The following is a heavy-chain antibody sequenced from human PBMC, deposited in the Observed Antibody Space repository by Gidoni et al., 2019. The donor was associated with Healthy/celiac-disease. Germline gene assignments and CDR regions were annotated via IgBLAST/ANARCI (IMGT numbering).Heavy chain of an antibody. D-gene: IGHD6-19*01. CDR2: ISGSCGST. J-gene: IGHJ4*02. CDR1: GFTFRSYA. CDR3: AKDLERGEQWLVPPGY. Sequence: EVQLLESGGGLVQPGGSLRHACEAAGFTFRSYAMSWVRQAPGKGLEWVSAISGSCGSTYYADSVKGRFTISRDNSKNTLSLQMNSLSAADTSVYYCAKDLERGEQWLVPPGYWGQGTLVTVSS. V-gene: IGHV3-23*01.